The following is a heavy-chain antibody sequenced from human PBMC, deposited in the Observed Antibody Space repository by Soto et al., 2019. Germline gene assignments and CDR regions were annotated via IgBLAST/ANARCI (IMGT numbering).Heavy chain of an antibody. CDR2: INPSGGST. CDR3: AREGYYYDSSGYSQQETLDAFDI. CDR1: GYTFTSYY. D-gene: IGHD3-22*01. Sequence: ASVKVSCKAPGYTFTSYYMHWVRQAPGQGLEWMGIINPSGGSTSYAQKFQGRVTMTRDTSTSTVYMELSSLRSEDTAVYYCAREGYYYDSSGYSQQETLDAFDIWGQGTMVTVSS. J-gene: IGHJ3*02. V-gene: IGHV1-46*01.